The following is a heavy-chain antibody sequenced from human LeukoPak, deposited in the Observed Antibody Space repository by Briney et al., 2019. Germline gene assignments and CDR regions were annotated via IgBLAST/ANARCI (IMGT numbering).Heavy chain of an antibody. V-gene: IGHV4-30-4*01. Sequence: SETLSLTCTVSGGSISSGDYYWSWIRQPPGKGLEWIGYIYYSGSTYYNPSLKSRVTISVDTSKNQFSLKLSSVTAADTAVYYCARSKKRGVTIDYWGQGTLVTVSS. CDR1: GGSISSGDYY. J-gene: IGHJ4*02. CDR2: IYYSGST. CDR3: ARSKKRGVTIDY. D-gene: IGHD3-10*01.